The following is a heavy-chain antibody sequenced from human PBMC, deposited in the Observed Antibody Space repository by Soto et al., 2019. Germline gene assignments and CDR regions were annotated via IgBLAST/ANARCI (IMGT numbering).Heavy chain of an antibody. Sequence: PGRAERGCSSCCVVIFSTFSVDSVRQNTGNGLKWLSYISSRSRTIYYPDSVKGRFTISRDNAKNSLYLQMNSLRAEDTAVYYCARGPPSWELLFDYWGQGTLVTVSS. CDR2: ISSRSRTI. D-gene: IGHD1-26*01. CDR1: VVIFSTFS. V-gene: IGHV3-48*01. J-gene: IGHJ4*02. CDR3: ARGPPSWELLFDY.